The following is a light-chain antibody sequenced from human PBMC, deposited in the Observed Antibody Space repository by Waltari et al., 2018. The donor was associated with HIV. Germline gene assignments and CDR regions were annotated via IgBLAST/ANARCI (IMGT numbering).Light chain of an antibody. V-gene: IGKV1-33*01. CDR3: QQYDKVPLT. CDR2: DAS. CDR1: QDITSF. J-gene: IGKJ4*01. Sequence: DIQMTQSPSSLSASVGDRVTITCQASQDITSFLNWYQHKPGQAPNLLIYDASNLETGVPARLSGTGSGTDFIFIINSLQPEDVATYYCQQYDKVPLTFGGGTKVEIK.